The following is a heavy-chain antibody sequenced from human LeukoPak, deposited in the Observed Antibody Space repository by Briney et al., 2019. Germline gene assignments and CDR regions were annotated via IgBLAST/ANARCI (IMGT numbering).Heavy chain of an antibody. Sequence: GSLRLSCAASGFTFNTYSMNWVRQAPGKGLEWIGEINHSGSTNYNPSLKSRVTISVDTSKNQFSLRLNSVTAADTAMYYCAKSGGYGLIDYWGQGTLVTVSS. CDR1: GFTFNTYS. CDR3: AKSGGYGLIDY. CDR2: INHSGST. J-gene: IGHJ4*02. V-gene: IGHV4-34*08. D-gene: IGHD1-26*01.